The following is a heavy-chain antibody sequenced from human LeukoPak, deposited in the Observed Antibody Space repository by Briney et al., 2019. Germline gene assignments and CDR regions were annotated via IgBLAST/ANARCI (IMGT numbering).Heavy chain of an antibody. Sequence: GGSLRLSCAASGFTFSTYAMSWVRQAPGKGLEWVSVISGSGSSTYYADSVKGRFTISRDNSKNTLYLQMNSLRAEDTAVYYCARARKDYDSSGYYYFDYWGQGTLVTVSS. V-gene: IGHV3-23*01. J-gene: IGHJ4*02. CDR3: ARARKDYDSSGYYYFDY. CDR1: GFTFSTYA. CDR2: ISGSGSST. D-gene: IGHD3-22*01.